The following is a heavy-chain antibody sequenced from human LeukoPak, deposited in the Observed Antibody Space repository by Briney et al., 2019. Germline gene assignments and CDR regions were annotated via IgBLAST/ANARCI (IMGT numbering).Heavy chain of an antibody. V-gene: IGHV3-66*04. D-gene: IGHD5-18*01. CDR3: ARRELLGYSYGLCAFNV. CDR1: GFIVGHNY. CDR2: IYSRGDYSDRII. J-gene: IGHJ3*01. Sequence: PGGSLRLSCAASGFIVGHNYLSWLCQAPGKGLERVLIIYSRGDYSDRIIHYADYVQGRFPISRDSSKNTLYLQMNSLRAEDTAVYYCARRELLGYSYGLCAFNVWGQGTMVTVSS.